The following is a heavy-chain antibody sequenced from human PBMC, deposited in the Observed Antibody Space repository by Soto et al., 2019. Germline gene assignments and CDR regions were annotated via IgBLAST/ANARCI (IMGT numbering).Heavy chain of an antibody. CDR1: GFTFSSYA. CDR2: IKQDGSEK. Sequence: EVQLLESGGGLVQPGGSLRLSCAASGFTFSSYAMSWVRQAPGKGLEWVANIKQDGSEKYYVDSVKGRFTISRDNAKNSLYLQMNSLRAEDTAVYYCARNAYCSSTSCYTHGEYYFDYWGQGTLVTVSS. V-gene: IGHV3-7*01. CDR3: ARNAYCSSTSCYTHGEYYFDY. J-gene: IGHJ4*02. D-gene: IGHD2-2*02.